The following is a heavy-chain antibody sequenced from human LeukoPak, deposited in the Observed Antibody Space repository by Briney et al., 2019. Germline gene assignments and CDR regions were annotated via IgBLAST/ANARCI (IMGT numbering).Heavy chain of an antibody. D-gene: IGHD6-19*01. CDR1: GCSISSSSYY. J-gene: IGHJ4*02. CDR2: ISYSGST. Sequence: SETLSLTCTVSGCSISSSSYYWGWIRQPPGKGLEWIGSISYSGSTYYNPSLKSRVTISVDTSKNQFSLNLSSVTAADTAVYYCARHDIIAVAFSYWGQGTLVTVSS. CDR3: ARHDIIAVAFSY. V-gene: IGHV4-39*01.